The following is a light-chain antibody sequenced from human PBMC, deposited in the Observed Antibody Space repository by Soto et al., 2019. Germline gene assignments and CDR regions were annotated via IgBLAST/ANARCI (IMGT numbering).Light chain of an antibody. Sequence: DIQMTQSPSSLSASVGDRVTITCQASQDISNYLNWYQQKPGKAPKLLIYDASNLETGVPSRFSGSGSGTDFTFTISSLRPADIATYYCQQYDYLPFTFGGGTKVEIK. CDR2: DAS. V-gene: IGKV1-33*01. J-gene: IGKJ4*01. CDR3: QQYDYLPFT. CDR1: QDISNY.